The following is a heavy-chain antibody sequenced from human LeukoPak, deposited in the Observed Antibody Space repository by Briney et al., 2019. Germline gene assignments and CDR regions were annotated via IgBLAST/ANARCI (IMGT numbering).Heavy chain of an antibody. CDR2: IYYSGNT. D-gene: IGHD3-22*01. V-gene: IGHV4-59*01. CDR1: GGSINSYY. Sequence: SETLSLTCTVSGGSINSYYWSWIWQPPGKGLEWIGYIYYSGNTNYNPSLKSRVSISIDTSKNQLSLQLSSVTAADTAVYYCARDRDSSGLRDFDLWGRGTLVTVPA. J-gene: IGHJ2*01. CDR3: ARDRDSSGLRDFDL.